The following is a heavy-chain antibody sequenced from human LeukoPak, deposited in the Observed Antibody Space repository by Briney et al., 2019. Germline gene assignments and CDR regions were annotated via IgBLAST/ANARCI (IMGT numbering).Heavy chain of an antibody. CDR1: GYSFTGYY. Sequence: ASMKVSCKASGYSFTGYYIQWVRQAPGQGLEWMGWINPDGDVTKSAQKFQGRVTMTTDKSINTVFMELSGLTSDDTALYYCARGPNHYYYMDFWGKGTTVSVSS. J-gene: IGHJ6*03. D-gene: IGHD2-8*01. CDR3: ARGPNHYYYMDF. V-gene: IGHV1-2*02. CDR2: INPDGDVT.